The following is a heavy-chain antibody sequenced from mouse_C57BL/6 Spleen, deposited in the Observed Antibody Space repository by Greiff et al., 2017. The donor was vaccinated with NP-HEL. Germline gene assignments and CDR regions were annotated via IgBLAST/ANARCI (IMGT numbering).Heavy chain of an antibody. J-gene: IGHJ1*03. CDR3: ARKRGFYYDYDGGYFDV. CDR1: GFSLTSYG. Sequence: VKLQESGPGLVQPSQSLSITCTVSGFSLTSYGVHWVRQSPGKGLEWLGVIWSGGSTDYNAAFISRLSISKDNSKSQVFFKMNSLQADDTAIYYCARKRGFYYDYDGGYFDVWGTGTTVTVSS. D-gene: IGHD2-4*01. V-gene: IGHV2-2*01. CDR2: IWSGGST.